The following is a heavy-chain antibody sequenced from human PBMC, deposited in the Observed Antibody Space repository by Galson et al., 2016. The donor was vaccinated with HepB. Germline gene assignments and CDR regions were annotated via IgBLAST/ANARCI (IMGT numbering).Heavy chain of an antibody. CDR1: GLTFSSYW. CDR3: ARLSLVVGGTIDY. CDR2: IKSDGSST. J-gene: IGHJ4*02. V-gene: IGHV3-74*01. D-gene: IGHD6-19*01. Sequence: SLRLSCAASGLTFSSYWMHWVRQAPGKGLEWISHIKSDGSSTNYADSVKGRFIISRYNAKNTLYLQMNSPGAEDTAVYYCARLSLVVGGTIDYWGQGTLVTVSS.